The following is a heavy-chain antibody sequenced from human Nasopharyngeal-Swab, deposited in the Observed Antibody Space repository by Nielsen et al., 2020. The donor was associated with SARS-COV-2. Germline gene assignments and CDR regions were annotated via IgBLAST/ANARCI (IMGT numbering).Heavy chain of an antibody. CDR3: VKDIGADPYQFLPHL. D-gene: IGHD2/OR15-2a*01. CDR1: GFTFSHYA. Sequence: SLKISRAASGFTFSHYAMHWVRQDPGKGPEWVSGIGWNSVIGYAGSVEGRFTISRDNAQNSLHLQMSGLKVEDTAFYYCVKDIGADPYQFLPHLWGQGTLVTVSS. V-gene: IGHV3-9*01. CDR2: IGWNSVI. J-gene: IGHJ5*02.